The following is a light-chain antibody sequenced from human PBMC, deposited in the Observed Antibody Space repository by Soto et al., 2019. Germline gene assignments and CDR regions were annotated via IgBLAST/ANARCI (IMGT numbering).Light chain of an antibody. CDR1: QSVSSSY. Sequence: EIVLTQSPGTLSLSPGERATLSCRASQSVSSSYLAWYQQKPGQAPRLLIYGASSRATGIPDRFSGSGSGTDFTLTIIKLEPETFAVNHFRRDDISPLTFGGGTTVEIK. CDR2: GAS. V-gene: IGKV3-20*01. CDR3: RRDDISPLT. J-gene: IGKJ4*01.